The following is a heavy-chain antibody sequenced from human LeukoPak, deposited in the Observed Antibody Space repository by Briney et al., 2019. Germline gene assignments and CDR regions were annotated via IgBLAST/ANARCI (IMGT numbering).Heavy chain of an antibody. CDR2: ISGSGGST. CDR3: AKEGGHGSGSSYFDY. V-gene: IGHV3-23*01. D-gene: IGHD3-10*01. Sequence: GGSLRLSCAASGFTFSSYAMSWVHQAPGKGLEWVSAISGSGGSTYYADSVKGRFTISRDNSKNTLYLQMNSLRAEDTAVYYCAKEGGHGSGSSYFDYWGQGTLVTVSS. CDR1: GFTFSSYA. J-gene: IGHJ4*02.